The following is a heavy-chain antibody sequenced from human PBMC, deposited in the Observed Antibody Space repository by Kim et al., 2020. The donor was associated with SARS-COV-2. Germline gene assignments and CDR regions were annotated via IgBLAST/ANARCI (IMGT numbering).Heavy chain of an antibody. CDR3: AKRFVYSNTWYYFDH. D-gene: IGHD6-13*01. Sequence: GGSLRLSCAASGFTFSSYAMNWVRQAPGKGLEWVSTIGGTTSNTYYADSVKGRFTISRDNSKNTLYLQMNSLRAEDTALYYCAKRFVYSNTWYYFDHWGQGTLVTVSS. CDR2: IGGTTSNT. V-gene: IGHV3-23*01. CDR1: GFTFSSYA. J-gene: IGHJ4*02.